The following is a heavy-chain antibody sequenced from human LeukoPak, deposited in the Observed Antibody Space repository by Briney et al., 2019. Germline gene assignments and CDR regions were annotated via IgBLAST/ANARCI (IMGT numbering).Heavy chain of an antibody. Sequence: GGSLRLSCATSGFTFSNAWMNWVRQAPGKGLEWVGRIKTKTDGETTDYAAPVKGRFTISRDNAKNSLYLQMNSLRAEDTAVYYCARVTQLWLQEGRYYMDVWGKGTTVTVSS. CDR1: GFTFSNAW. CDR2: IKTKTDGETT. D-gene: IGHD5-18*01. CDR3: ARVTQLWLQEGRYYMDV. J-gene: IGHJ6*03. V-gene: IGHV3-15*01.